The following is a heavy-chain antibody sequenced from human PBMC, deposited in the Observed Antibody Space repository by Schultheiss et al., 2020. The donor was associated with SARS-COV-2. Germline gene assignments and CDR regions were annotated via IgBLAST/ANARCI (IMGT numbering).Heavy chain of an antibody. Sequence: GESLKISCAASGFTFSSYGMHWVRQAPGKGLEWVAVIWYDGSNKYYADSVKGRFTISRDNSKNTLYLQMNSLRADDTAVYYCAREPGYYGSGSYLAFDYWGQGTLVTVSS. CDR1: GFTFSSYG. J-gene: IGHJ4*02. CDR2: IWYDGSNK. CDR3: AREPGYYGSGSYLAFDY. V-gene: IGHV3-33*01. D-gene: IGHD3-10*01.